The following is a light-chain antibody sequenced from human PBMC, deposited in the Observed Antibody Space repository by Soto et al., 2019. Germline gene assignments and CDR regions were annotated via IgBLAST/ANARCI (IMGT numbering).Light chain of an antibody. CDR3: SSYAGDNRLV. Sequence: QSALTQPPSASGSPGQSVTISCTGTSSDIGRYNYVSWYQQHPGKAPKLIAFEVAQRPTGVPDRFSASKSGNTASLTVSGLQAEDEADYYCSSYAGDNRLVFGGGTKVTVL. V-gene: IGLV2-8*01. CDR1: SSDIGRYNY. J-gene: IGLJ3*02. CDR2: EVA.